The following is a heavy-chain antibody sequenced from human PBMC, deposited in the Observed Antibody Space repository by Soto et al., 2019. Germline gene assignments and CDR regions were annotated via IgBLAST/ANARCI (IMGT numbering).Heavy chain of an antibody. V-gene: IGHV4-30-4*01. CDR2: IYYSGST. Sequence: SETLSLTCTVSGGSISSGDYYWSWIRQPPGKGLEWIGYIYYSGSTYYTPSFESRVSISIDTSKNQFSLRLTSVTAADSAVYFCARVTFTPNWFDSWGQGILVTVSS. CDR3: ARVTFTPNWFDS. D-gene: IGHD3-16*01. CDR1: GGSISSGDYY. J-gene: IGHJ5*01.